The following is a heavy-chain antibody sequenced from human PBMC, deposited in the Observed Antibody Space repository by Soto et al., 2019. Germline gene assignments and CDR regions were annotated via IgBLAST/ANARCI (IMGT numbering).Heavy chain of an antibody. CDR1: SGDIEGSY. Sequence: PSVTRSLTWFSCSGDIEGSYWRSIPHRPWKGLEWIGEINHSGSTNYNPSLTSRATISVDTSKNQFSLKLTSVTAADTAVYYCARDLVAEAATPRDWLDPWGQRTLVTVS. J-gene: IGHJ5*02. CDR3: ARDLVAEAATPRDWLDP. V-gene: IGHV4-34*01. CDR2: INHSGST. D-gene: IGHD2-15*01.